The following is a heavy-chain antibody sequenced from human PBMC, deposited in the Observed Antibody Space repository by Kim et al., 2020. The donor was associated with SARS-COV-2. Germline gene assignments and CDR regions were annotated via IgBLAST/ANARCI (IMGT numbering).Heavy chain of an antibody. CDR2: IYPGDSDT. J-gene: IGHJ4*02. V-gene: IGHV5-51*01. CDR3: ARQRYCSGGSCFADY. D-gene: IGHD2-15*01. Sequence: GESLKISCQGSGYDFTTYWIAWVRQMPGKGLEWRRIIYPGDSDTRYSPSFQGQVTISADKSISTAYLQWSSLQAPDTAMYYCARQRYCSGGSCFADYWGQGTLVTVSS. CDR1: GYDFTTYW.